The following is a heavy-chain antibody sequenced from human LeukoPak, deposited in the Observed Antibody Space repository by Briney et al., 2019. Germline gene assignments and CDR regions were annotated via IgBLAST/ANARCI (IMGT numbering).Heavy chain of an antibody. CDR1: GGSVSSSSYY. D-gene: IGHD6-19*01. J-gene: IGHJ5*02. V-gene: IGHV4-61*01. Sequence: SETLSLTCTVSGGSVSSSSYYWGWIRQPPGKGLEWIGYIYYSGSTNYNPSLKSRVTISVDTSKNQFSLKLSSVTAADTAVYYCARGRNPPGYTSGWYHWFDPWGQGTLVTVSS. CDR3: ARGRNPPGYTSGWYHWFDP. CDR2: IYYSGST.